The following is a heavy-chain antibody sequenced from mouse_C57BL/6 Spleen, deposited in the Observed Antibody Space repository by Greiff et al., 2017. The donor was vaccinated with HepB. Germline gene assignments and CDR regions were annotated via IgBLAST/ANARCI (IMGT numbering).Heavy chain of an antibody. CDR2: INPNNGGT. V-gene: IGHV1-26*01. J-gene: IGHJ2*01. CDR3: ARKGGNYPDY. Sequence: EVQLQQSGPELVKPGASVKISCKASGYTFTDYYMNWVKQSHGKSLEWIGDINPNNGGTSYNQKFKGKATLTVDKSSSTAYMELRSLTSVDSAVYYCARKGGNYPDYWGQGTTLTVSS. CDR1: GYTFTDYY. D-gene: IGHD2-1*01.